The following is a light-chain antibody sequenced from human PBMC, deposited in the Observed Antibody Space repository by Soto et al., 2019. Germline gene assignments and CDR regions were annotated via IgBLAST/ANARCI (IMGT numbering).Light chain of an antibody. V-gene: IGKV1-5*03. J-gene: IGKJ4*01. Sequence: DLQVTQSPSTLSASGGPRVSMTGWVSQSISRWLAWYQQKPGEAPKLLIYKASSLESGVPSRFSGSGSGTEFTLTISSLQPDDFATYYCQQYNSYSALTLGGGTEVDIK. CDR1: QSISRW. CDR2: KAS. CDR3: QQYNSYSALT.